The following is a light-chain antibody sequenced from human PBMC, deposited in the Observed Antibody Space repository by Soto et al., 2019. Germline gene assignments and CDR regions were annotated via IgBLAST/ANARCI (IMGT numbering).Light chain of an antibody. CDR1: QGISSY. J-gene: IGKJ1*01. V-gene: IGKV1-8*01. CDR3: QQYYSYPPWT. CDR2: AAS. Sequence: AIRITQSPSSFSASTGDRVTITCRSSQGISSYLAWYQQKPGKAAKLLIYAASTLQSGVPSRFSGSGSGTDFTLTISCLQSEDCATYYCQQYYSYPPWTFGEGTRVEIK.